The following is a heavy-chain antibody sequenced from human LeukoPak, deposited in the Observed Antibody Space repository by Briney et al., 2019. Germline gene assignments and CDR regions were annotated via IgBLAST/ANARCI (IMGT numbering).Heavy chain of an antibody. Sequence: KSSQTLSLTLTVSGGSISSGGYYWSWIRQPPGKGLEWIGYIYHSGSTYYNPSLKSRVTISVDRSKNQCSLKLSAVTAADTALYYCARGLDYGSGRELDYWGQGTLVTVSS. J-gene: IGHJ4*02. V-gene: IGHV4-30-2*01. CDR1: GGSISSGGYY. CDR3: ARGLDYGSGRELDY. CDR2: IYHSGST. D-gene: IGHD3-10*01.